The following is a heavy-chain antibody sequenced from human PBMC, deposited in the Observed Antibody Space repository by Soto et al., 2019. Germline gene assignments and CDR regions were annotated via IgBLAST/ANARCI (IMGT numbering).Heavy chain of an antibody. Sequence: SVKVSCKASGGTFSSYAISWVRQAPGQGLEWMGGIIPIFGTANYAQKFQGRVTITADESTSTAYMELSSLRSEDTAVYYCARDDIVVVVAATPYYYGMDVWGQGTTVTVSS. CDR2: IIPIFGTA. J-gene: IGHJ6*02. D-gene: IGHD2-15*01. V-gene: IGHV1-69*13. CDR3: ARDDIVVVVAATPYYYGMDV. CDR1: GGTFSSYA.